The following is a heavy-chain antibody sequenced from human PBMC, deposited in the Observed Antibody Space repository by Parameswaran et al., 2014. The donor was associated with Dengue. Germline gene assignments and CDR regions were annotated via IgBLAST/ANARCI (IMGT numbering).Heavy chain of an antibody. CDR3: AKGSFRVVPAAIAFDY. CDR1: GFTFSSYA. D-gene: IGHD2-2*02. Sequence: QAGGSLRLSCAASGFTFSSYAMSWVRQAPGKGLEWVSAISGSGGSTYYADSVKGRFTISRDNSKNTLYLQMNSLRAEDTAVYYCAKGSFRVVPAAIAFDYWGQGTLVTDSS. CDR2: ISGSGGST. V-gene: IGHV3-23*01. J-gene: IGHJ4*02.